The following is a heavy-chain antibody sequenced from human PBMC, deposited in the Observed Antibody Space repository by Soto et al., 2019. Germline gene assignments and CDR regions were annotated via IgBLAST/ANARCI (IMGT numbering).Heavy chain of an antibody. Sequence: QVQLQESRPGLVKPSETLSLTCTVSGGSVSSGSYYWSWLRQPPGKGLEWIGYIYYSGSTNYNPSLKSRVTIAVDTSKNQFSLKLSSVTAADTAVYYCAREYSSTLDVWGQGTTVTVSS. CDR1: GGSVSSGSYY. J-gene: IGHJ6*02. D-gene: IGHD6-13*01. CDR3: AREYSSTLDV. V-gene: IGHV4-61*01. CDR2: IYYSGST.